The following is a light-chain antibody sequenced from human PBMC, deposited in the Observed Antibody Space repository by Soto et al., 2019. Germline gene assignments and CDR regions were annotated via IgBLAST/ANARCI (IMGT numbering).Light chain of an antibody. CDR3: QRGDT. J-gene: IGKJ5*01. V-gene: IGKV3-11*01. Sequence: EIVLTQSPATLSLSLGERATLSCRASQSVSSNLAWYQQKPGQAPRLLIYYASNKATGIPARFSGSGSGTDFTLTISALEPEDFAVYYCQRGDTFGQGTRLEIK. CDR1: QSVSSN. CDR2: YAS.